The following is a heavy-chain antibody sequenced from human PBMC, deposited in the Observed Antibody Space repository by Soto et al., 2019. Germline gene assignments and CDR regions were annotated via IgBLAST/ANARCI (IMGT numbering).Heavy chain of an antibody. CDR2: MNPNSGNT. CDR1: GYTFTSYD. CDR3: ARGARDFWSGYYVVYGMDV. Sequence: ASVKVSCKASGYTFTSYDINWVRQATGRGLEWMGWMNPNSGNTGYAQKFQGRVTMTRNTSISTAYMELSSLRSEDTAVYYCARGARDFWSGYYVVYGMDVWGQGTTVTVSS. V-gene: IGHV1-8*01. D-gene: IGHD3-3*01. J-gene: IGHJ6*02.